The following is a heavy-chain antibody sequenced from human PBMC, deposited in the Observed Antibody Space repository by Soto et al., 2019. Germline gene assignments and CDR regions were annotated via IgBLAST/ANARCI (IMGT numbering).Heavy chain of an antibody. Sequence: EVQLVESGGGLVQPGGSLRLSCAASGFTVSSNYMSWVRQAPGKGLEWVSVIYSGGSTYYADSVKGRFTISRDNSKNTLYLQMNSLRDEDTAVYYCAREEMTPSPFDIWGQGTMVTVSS. CDR2: IYSGGST. V-gene: IGHV3-66*01. CDR3: AREEMTPSPFDI. CDR1: GFTVSSNY. J-gene: IGHJ3*02.